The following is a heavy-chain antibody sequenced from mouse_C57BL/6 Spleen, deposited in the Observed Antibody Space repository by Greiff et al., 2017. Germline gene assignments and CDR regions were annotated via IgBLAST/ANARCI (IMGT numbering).Heavy chain of an antibody. J-gene: IGHJ4*01. D-gene: IGHD2-3*01. CDR2: IYPRSGNT. CDR1: GYTFTSYG. CDR3: ARFRIYDGYYYYAMDY. Sequence: QVQLKESGAELARPGASVKLSCKASGYTFTSYGISWVKQRTGQGLEWIGEIYPRSGNTYYNEKFKGKATLTADKSSSTAYMELRSLTSEDSAVYFCARFRIYDGYYYYAMDYWGQGTPVTVSS. V-gene: IGHV1-81*01.